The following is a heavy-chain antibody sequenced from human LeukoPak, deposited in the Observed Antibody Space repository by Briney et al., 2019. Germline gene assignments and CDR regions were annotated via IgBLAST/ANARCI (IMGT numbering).Heavy chain of an antibody. V-gene: IGHV3-48*04. D-gene: IGHD3-10*01. CDR2: ISGSRSTK. CDR1: GFTFSSYS. Sequence: PGGSLRLSCAASGFTFSSYSMNWVRQAPGKGLEWVSYISGSRSTKYYADSVKGRFSISRDNAKNSLYLQMNSLRAEDTAIYYCARDRSRYSGSGNGFDYWGQGTLVTVSS. CDR3: ARDRSRYSGSGNGFDY. J-gene: IGHJ4*02.